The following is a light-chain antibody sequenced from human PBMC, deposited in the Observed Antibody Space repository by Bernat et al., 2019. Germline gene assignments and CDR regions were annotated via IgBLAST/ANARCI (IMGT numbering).Light chain of an antibody. CDR1: HAVSNNY. J-gene: IGKJ5*01. CDR2: GAY. CDR3: QQYGTLPVT. V-gene: IGKV3-20*01. Sequence: DIVLTQSPGTLSLSPGERATPSCRASHAVSNNYSAWYYQKPGQAPRLLIYGAYSRSIEIPDSFSGSWSGTDFTLTIQDLEPEDFGIYVCQQYGTLPVTFCPGTRLEI.